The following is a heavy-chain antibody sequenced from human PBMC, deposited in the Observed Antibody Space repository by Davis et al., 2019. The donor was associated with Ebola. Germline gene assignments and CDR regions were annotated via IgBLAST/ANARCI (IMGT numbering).Heavy chain of an antibody. Sequence: KISCKASSYTFTSYGISWVRQAPGQGLEWMGWISAYNGNTNYAQKLQGRVTMTTDTSRSTAYMELRSLRSDDTAVYYCAREAGATTRIYDSWGQGTLVTVSS. V-gene: IGHV1-18*01. J-gene: IGHJ5*01. CDR1: SYTFTSYG. CDR2: ISAYNGNT. D-gene: IGHD1-26*01. CDR3: AREAGATTRIYDS.